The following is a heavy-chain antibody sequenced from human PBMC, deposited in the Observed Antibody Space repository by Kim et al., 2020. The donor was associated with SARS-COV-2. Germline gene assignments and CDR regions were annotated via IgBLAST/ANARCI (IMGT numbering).Heavy chain of an antibody. D-gene: IGHD6-6*01. CDR2: IWNDGSNK. CDR1: GFSFSTYG. V-gene: IGHV3-33*03. J-gene: IGHJ4*02. CDR3: ATEYSSSSAFDY. Sequence: GGSLRLSCAASGFSFSTYGMHWVRQAPGKGLVWVAMIWNDGSNKYYGDSVKGRFTISRDNSKNTLYLQMNNLRAEDTAVYYCATEYSSSSAFDYWGQGTLVTVSS.